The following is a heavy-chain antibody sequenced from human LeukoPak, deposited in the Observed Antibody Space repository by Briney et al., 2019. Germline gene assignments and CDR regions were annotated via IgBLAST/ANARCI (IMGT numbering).Heavy chain of an antibody. CDR1: GGSISSTTSYY. V-gene: IGHV4-39*07. CDR2: IYYSGRT. D-gene: IGHD1-20*01. Sequence: SETLSLTCTVSGGSISSTTSYYWGWIRQPPGKGLEWIGSIYYSGRTYYYSSLKSRVTISVDTSKNQFSLRLNAVTAADTAVYYCARGDITDLPLDYWGQGTLVTVSS. CDR3: ARGDITDLPLDY. J-gene: IGHJ4*02.